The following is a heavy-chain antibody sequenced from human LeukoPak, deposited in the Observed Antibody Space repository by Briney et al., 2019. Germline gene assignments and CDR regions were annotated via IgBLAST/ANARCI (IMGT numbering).Heavy chain of an antibody. CDR1: GGSISNSNW. V-gene: IGHV4-4*02. J-gene: IGHJ4*02. CDR3: ETYESSGYYRGWF. Sequence: PSGTLSLTCTVSGGSISNSNWWSWVRQPPGKGLEWIGEVSQGGSTNYNPSLKSRVTMSLDKSKNQFSLKLNSVTAADTALYYCETYESSGYYRGWFWGQGTLVTVSS. CDR2: VSQGGST. D-gene: IGHD3-22*01.